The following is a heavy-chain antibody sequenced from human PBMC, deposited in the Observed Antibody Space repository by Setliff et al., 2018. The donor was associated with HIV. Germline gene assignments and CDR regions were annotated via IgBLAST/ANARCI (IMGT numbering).Heavy chain of an antibody. V-gene: IGHV3-15*01. CDR3: TTDDITMLY. CDR2: IKSKTDGGTA. J-gene: IGHJ4*02. D-gene: IGHD3-10*01. CDR1: GFTFSKAW. Sequence: PGGSLRLSCAAAGFTFSKAWMSWFRQTPGKGLEWVGRIKSKTDGGTADYAAPVKGRFTISRDDSKSTVYLQMNSLKTEDTAVYYCTTDDITMLYWGQGTLVTVSS.